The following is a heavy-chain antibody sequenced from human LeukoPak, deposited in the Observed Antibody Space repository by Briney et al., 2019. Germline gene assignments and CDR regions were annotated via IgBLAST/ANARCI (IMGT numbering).Heavy chain of an antibody. D-gene: IGHD1-14*01. CDR3: SRILMRQPENWSDP. V-gene: IGHV1-18*01. CDR2: VSAYNAMT. Sequence: ASVKVSCKASGYTFTNYGFSWVRQAPGQGPEWMGWVSAYNAMTNYAQKFQGRLSLTTDTSTNTAYMELRSLKSDDTAVYYCSRILMRQPENWSDPWGQGTLITVSS. CDR1: GYTFTNYG. J-gene: IGHJ5*02.